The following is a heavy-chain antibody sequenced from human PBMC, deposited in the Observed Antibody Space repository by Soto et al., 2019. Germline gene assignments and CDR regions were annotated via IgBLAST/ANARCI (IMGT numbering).Heavy chain of an antibody. CDR3: VRDSGAKLSRS. CDR2: IVPIRRTA. Sequence: QGLEWVGGIVPIRRTADYAQTFQGRVSITADESARTSYMELRSLRSQDTAVYYCVRDSGAKLSRSWGQGTLVTVS. V-gene: IGHV1-69*01. D-gene: IGHD6-13*01. J-gene: IGHJ4*02.